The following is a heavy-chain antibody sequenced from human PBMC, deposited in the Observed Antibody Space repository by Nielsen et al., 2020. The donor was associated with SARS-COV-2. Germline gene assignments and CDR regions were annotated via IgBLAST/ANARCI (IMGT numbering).Heavy chain of an antibody. CDR3: AKDSSGWEYYFDY. V-gene: IGHV3-9*01. Sequence: GGSLRLSCAASGFTFDDYAMHWVRQAPGKGLEWVSGISWNSGSIGYADSVKGRFTISRDNAKNSLYLQMNSLRAEDTALYYCAKDSSGWEYYFDYWGQGTLVTVSS. CDR1: GFTFDDYA. D-gene: IGHD6-19*01. CDR2: ISWNSGSI. J-gene: IGHJ4*02.